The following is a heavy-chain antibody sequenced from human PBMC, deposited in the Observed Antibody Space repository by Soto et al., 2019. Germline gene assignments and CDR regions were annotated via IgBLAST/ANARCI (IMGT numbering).Heavy chain of an antibody. CDR2: INPDGSFT. D-gene: IGHD6-6*01. CDR3: ARPRSKSSSGFDL. V-gene: IGHV3-74*03. CDR1: GFTFSSHW. Sequence: EVQLVESGGGLVQPGGSLRLSCAASGFTFSSHWIHWVRQAPGQGLVGVSRINPDGSFTTYADSVVGRFTISRDNAKNSLYLQMNSLRAEDRVVYYCARPRSKSSSGFDLWGQGTMVTVSS. J-gene: IGHJ3*01.